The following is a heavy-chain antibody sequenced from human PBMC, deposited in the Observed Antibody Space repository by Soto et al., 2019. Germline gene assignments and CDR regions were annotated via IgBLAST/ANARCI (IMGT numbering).Heavy chain of an antibody. CDR3: ARDSDGSYYSPYWFDP. CDR2: ISAYNGNT. Sequence: GASLKVSCKASGYTFTSYGISWARQAPGQGLEWMGWISAYNGNTNYAQKLQGRVTMTTDTSTSTAYMELRSLRSDDTAVYYCARDSDGSYYSPYWFDPWGQGTLVTVSS. J-gene: IGHJ5*02. V-gene: IGHV1-18*01. CDR1: GYTFTSYG. D-gene: IGHD1-26*01.